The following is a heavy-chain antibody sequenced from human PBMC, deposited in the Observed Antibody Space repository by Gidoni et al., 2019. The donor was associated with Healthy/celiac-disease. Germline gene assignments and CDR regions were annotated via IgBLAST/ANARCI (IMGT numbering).Heavy chain of an antibody. CDR2: ISSSSSYI. V-gene: IGHV3-21*01. J-gene: IGHJ2*01. D-gene: IGHD3-3*01. CDR3: ARELDVLRFLETPGDHWYFDL. Sequence: EVQLVESGGGLVKPGGSLRLSCAASGFTFSSYSMTWVRQAPGKGLEWVSSISSSSSYIYYADSVKGRFTISRDNAKNSLYLQMNSLRAEDTAVYYCARELDVLRFLETPGDHWYFDLWGRGTLVTVSS. CDR1: GFTFSSYS.